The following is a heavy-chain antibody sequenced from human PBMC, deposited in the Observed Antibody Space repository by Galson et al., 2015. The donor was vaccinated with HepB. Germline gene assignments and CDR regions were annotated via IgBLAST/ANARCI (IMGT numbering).Heavy chain of an antibody. J-gene: IGHJ6*02. CDR1: GGSFSDYY. CDR3: ARWPWTYCSSTSCYSYYGMDV. V-gene: IGHV4-34*01. Sequence: TCAVYGGSFSDYYWSWIRQPPGKGLEWIGEINHSGSTNYNPSLKSRVTISVDTSKKQFSLELSSVTAADTAVYYCARWPWTYCSSTSCYSYYGMDVWGQGTTVTVSS. D-gene: IGHD2-2*01. CDR2: INHSGST.